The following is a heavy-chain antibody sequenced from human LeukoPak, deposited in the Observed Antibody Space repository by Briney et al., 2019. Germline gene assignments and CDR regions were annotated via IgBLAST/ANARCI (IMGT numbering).Heavy chain of an antibody. Sequence: GGSLRLSCAVSGLAFSSSWMDWVRQAPGKGLEWVASINPDGNKKYSADSVKGRFTISRDNAENSLYLQMNSLRVEDTAFYYCANSRDIAAADGGFDYWGQGTLVTVSS. V-gene: IGHV3-7*01. D-gene: IGHD6-13*01. CDR3: ANSRDIAAADGGFDY. J-gene: IGHJ4*02. CDR1: GLAFSSSW. CDR2: INPDGNKK.